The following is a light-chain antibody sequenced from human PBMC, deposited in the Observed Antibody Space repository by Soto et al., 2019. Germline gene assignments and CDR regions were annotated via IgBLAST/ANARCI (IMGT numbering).Light chain of an antibody. J-gene: IGLJ1*01. Sequence: QSALTQPPSASGSPGQSVTISYTGTSSDVGGYDYVSWYQQHPGKAPKLMIYEVTIRPSGVSDRFSGSKSGNTASLTVSGLQAEDEADYYCSSYTGGNPSYVFGTGTKGTVL. CDR1: SSDVGGYDY. CDR2: EVT. V-gene: IGLV2-8*01. CDR3: SSYTGGNPSYV.